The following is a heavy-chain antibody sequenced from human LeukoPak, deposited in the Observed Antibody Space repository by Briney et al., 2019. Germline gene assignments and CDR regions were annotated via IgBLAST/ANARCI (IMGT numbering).Heavy chain of an antibody. Sequence: PGGSLRLSCAASGFTFSSYAMSWVRQAPGKGLEWVSAISGSGGSTYYADSVKGRFTISRDTSKNTLYLQMNSLRAEDTAVYYCAGGWLQFLKGWGNYWGQGTLVTVSS. D-gene: IGHD5-24*01. V-gene: IGHV3-23*01. CDR2: ISGSGGST. J-gene: IGHJ4*02. CDR1: GFTFSSYA. CDR3: AGGWLQFLKGWGNY.